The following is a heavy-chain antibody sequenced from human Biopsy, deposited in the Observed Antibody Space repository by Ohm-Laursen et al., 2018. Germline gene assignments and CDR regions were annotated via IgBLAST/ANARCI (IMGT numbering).Heavy chain of an antibody. V-gene: IGHV1-69*06. J-gene: IGHJ1*01. CDR3: ATKLTGYFHH. D-gene: IGHD3-9*01. CDR2: NIPILGTG. Sequence: GASVKVSCNAPGGTFSNYGVNWVRQASGQGLEWLGGNIPILGTGNYAQKFQDRVTVAADTSTSTATMELRSLRSDDTAVYYCATKLTGYFHHWGQGTLVIVSS. CDR1: GGTFSNYG.